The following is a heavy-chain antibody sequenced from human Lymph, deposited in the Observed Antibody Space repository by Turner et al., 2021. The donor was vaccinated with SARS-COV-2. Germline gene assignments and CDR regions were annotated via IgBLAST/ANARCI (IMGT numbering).Heavy chain of an antibody. Sequence: EVQLLASGGGLVPPGGSLRLSCAASGFTFSNSAMSWVRQAPGKGLEWVSVSSSSGGSTYYAASVKGRFTISRDNSKNTLFLQMNSLRAGDTALYYCANVGSYFFDYWGQGTLVTVSS. CDR3: ANVGSYFFDY. CDR2: SSSSGGST. D-gene: IGHD3-10*01. V-gene: IGHV3-23*01. J-gene: IGHJ4*02. CDR1: GFTFSNSA.